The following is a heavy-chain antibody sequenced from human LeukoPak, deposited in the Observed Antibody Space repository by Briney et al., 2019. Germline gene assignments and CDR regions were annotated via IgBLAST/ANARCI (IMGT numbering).Heavy chain of an antibody. V-gene: IGHV3-7*01. CDR1: GFTFSSYW. Sequence: GGSLRLPCAASGFTFSSYWMSWVRQAPGKGLEWVANIKQDGSEKYYVDSVKGRLTISRDNAKNSLYLQMNSLRAEDTAVYYCARDRGYSYGLRPYYFDYWGQGTLVTVSS. J-gene: IGHJ4*02. CDR3: ARDRGYSYGLRPYYFDY. CDR2: IKQDGSEK. D-gene: IGHD5-18*01.